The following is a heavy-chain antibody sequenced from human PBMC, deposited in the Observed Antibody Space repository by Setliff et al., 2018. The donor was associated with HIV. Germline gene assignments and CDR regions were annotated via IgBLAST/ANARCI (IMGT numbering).Heavy chain of an antibody. CDR2: MYCRGTT. CDR3: ARQGLTMNRGVPAPILYYFDY. CDR1: GGSIVSSSYY. V-gene: IGHV4-39*01. D-gene: IGHD3-10*01. Sequence: KTSETLSLTCTVSGGSIVSSSYYWGWIRQPPGKGLEWIGTMYCRGTTYNNPSLKSRVTFSADTSKNQFSLNLNSVTATDTAVYYCARQGLTMNRGVPAPILYYFDYWGPGILVTVSS. J-gene: IGHJ4*02.